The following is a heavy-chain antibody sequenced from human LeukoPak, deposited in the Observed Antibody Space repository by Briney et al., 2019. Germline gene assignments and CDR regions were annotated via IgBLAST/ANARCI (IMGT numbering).Heavy chain of an antibody. CDR1: GFTFSSYW. V-gene: IGHV3-7*01. CDR3: AKNKGWELPAELDS. J-gene: IGHJ4*02. D-gene: IGHD2-15*01. Sequence: PGGSLRLSCAASGFTFSSYWMSWVRQAPGKGLEWVANIKQDGSEKYYVDPVKGRFTISRDDAKTSVYLQLSSLRAEDTAVYYCAKNKGWELPAELDSWGQGALVIVSS. CDR2: IKQDGSEK.